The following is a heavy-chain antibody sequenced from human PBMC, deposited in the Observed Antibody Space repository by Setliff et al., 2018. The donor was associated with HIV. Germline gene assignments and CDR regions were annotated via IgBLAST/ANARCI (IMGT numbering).Heavy chain of an antibody. CDR1: GGSISSYY. Sequence: SETLSLTCTVSGGSISSYYWSWIRQPPGKGLEYLAFTFHSGSIEYNPSLNSRVTMSVDTSKNQFYLQLTSVTAADTAVYYCARADSGYDLGELYYFDSWGQGTLVTVSS. D-gene: IGHD5-12*01. CDR2: TFHSGSI. V-gene: IGHV4-59*01. CDR3: ARADSGYDLGELYYFDS. J-gene: IGHJ4*02.